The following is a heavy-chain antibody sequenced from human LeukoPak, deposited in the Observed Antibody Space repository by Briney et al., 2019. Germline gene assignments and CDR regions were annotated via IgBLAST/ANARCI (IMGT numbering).Heavy chain of an antibody. V-gene: IGHV3-7*01. Sequence: GGSLRLSCAASGLTFSSYAMSWVRQAPGKGLEWVASINEDGNEKYYVDSLKGRFTISRDNAQNSLYLQMNSLRVEDTAVYYCARDTYRFDDYWGQGTLVTVSS. CDR2: INEDGNEK. CDR3: ARDTYRFDDY. J-gene: IGHJ4*02. CDR1: GLTFSSYA.